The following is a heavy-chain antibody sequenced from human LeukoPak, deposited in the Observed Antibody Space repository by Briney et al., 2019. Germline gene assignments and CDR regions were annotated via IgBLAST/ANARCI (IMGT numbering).Heavy chain of an antibody. J-gene: IGHJ3*02. D-gene: IGHD3-9*01. CDR1: GYTFTGYY. CDR3: ATACLLRYFDWLSRQCAFDI. Sequence: ASVKVSCKASGYTFTGYYMHWVRQAPGQGLEWMGWINPNSGGTNYAQKFQGRVTMTRDTSISTAYMELRSLRSDDTAVYYCATACLLRYFDWLSRQCAFDIWGQGTMVTVSS. CDR2: INPNSGGT. V-gene: IGHV1-2*02.